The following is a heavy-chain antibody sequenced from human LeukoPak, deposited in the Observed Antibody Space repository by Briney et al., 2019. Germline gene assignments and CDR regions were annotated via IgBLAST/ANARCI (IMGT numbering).Heavy chain of an antibody. CDR3: ARDLRRRLSWELRPLDY. CDR1: GGSISSGSYY. Sequence: SETLSLTCTVSGGSISSGSYYWNWIRQPAGKGLEWIGRNDTSGSTNYNPSLKSRVTISVDTSKNQFSLKLSSVTAADTAVYYCARDLRRRLSWELRPLDYWGQGTLVTVSS. J-gene: IGHJ4*02. V-gene: IGHV4-61*02. CDR2: NDTSGST. D-gene: IGHD1-26*01.